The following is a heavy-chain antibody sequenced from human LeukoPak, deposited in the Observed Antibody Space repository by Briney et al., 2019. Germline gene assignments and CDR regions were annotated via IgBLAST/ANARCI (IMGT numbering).Heavy chain of an antibody. CDR2: ISSSSIYI. Sequence: PGGSLRLSCAASGFTFSSYSMNWVRQAPGKGLEWVSSISSSSIYIYYAESVKGRFTISRDNAKNSLYLQMTSLRAEDTAVYYCARDNGGYDYYYYYGMDVWGQGTTVTVSS. D-gene: IGHD5-12*01. CDR1: GFTFSSYS. V-gene: IGHV3-21*01. J-gene: IGHJ6*02. CDR3: ARDNGGYDYYYYYGMDV.